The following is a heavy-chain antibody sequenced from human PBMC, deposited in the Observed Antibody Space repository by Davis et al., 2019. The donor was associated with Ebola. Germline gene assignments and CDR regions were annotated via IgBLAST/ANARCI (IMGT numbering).Heavy chain of an antibody. D-gene: IGHD6-19*01. CDR3: ARARIAVAGTRNYYYYGMDV. Sequence: GGSLRLSCAASGFTVSSNYMSWVRQAPGKGLEWVSSISSSSSYIYYADSVKGRFTISRDNAKNSLYLQMNSLRAEDTAVYYCARARIAVAGTRNYYYYGMDVWGQGTTVTVSS. J-gene: IGHJ6*02. V-gene: IGHV3-21*01. CDR1: GFTVSSNY. CDR2: ISSSSSYI.